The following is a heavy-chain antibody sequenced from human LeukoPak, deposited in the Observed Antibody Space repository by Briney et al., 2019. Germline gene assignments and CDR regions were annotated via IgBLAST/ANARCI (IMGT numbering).Heavy chain of an antibody. D-gene: IGHD1-26*01. CDR3: ARVGRSGSPGAFDI. CDR2: IRSQNGAT. J-gene: IGHJ3*02. CDR1: GYTFHTYD. V-gene: IGHV1-18*01. Sequence: ASVKVSCRASGYTFHTYDITWVRQAPGQGLEWMGWIRSQNGATNYAQKLQGRVNMTTDASTSTVHMELRSLRSDDTAVYYCARVGRSGSPGAFDIWGQGAMVIVSA.